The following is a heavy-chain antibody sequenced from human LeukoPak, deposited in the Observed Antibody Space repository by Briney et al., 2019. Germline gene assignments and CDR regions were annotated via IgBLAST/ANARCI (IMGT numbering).Heavy chain of an antibody. CDR3: ARDVVQGGY. D-gene: IGHD6-6*01. Sequence: GGSLRLSCAASGFTFDDYGMSWVRQAPGKGLEWVSVISGSGGSTYYADSVKGRFTISRDNSKNTLYLQMNSLRGEDTAVYYCARDVVQGGYWGQGTLVTVSS. CDR1: GFTFDDYG. V-gene: IGHV3-23*01. J-gene: IGHJ4*02. CDR2: ISGSGGST.